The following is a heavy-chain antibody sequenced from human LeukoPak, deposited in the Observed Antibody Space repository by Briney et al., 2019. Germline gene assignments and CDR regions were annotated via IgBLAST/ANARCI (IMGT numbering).Heavy chain of an antibody. J-gene: IGHJ4*02. V-gene: IGHV3-9*01. CDR3: AKVPGGGLTPHFDF. CDR1: GFTFDDYA. CDR2: ITWNSGNT. Sequence: SGGSLRLSCAASGFTFDDYAMHWVRQAPGKGLEWVSGITWNSGNTDYADSVKGRFAISRDNAKNSLYLQMNNLRSEDTALYYCAKVPGGGLTPHFDFWGQGTLVTVSS. D-gene: IGHD1-14*01.